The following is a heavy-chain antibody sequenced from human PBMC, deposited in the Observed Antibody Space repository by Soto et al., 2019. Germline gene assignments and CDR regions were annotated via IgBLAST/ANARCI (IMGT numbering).Heavy chain of an antibody. CDR1: GYTFTSYY. J-gene: IGHJ4*02. D-gene: IGHD3-3*01. CDR3: ARAGITIFGVVITPIDY. CDR2: INPSGGST. Sequence: ASVKVSCKASGYTFTSYYMHWVRQAPGQGLEWMGIINPSGGSTSYAQKFQGRVTMTRDTSTSTVYMGLSSLRSEDTAVYYCARAGITIFGVVITPIDYWGQGTLVTVSS. V-gene: IGHV1-46*01.